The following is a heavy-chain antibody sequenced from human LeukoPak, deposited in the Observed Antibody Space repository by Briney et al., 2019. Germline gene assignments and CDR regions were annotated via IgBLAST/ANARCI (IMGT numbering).Heavy chain of an antibody. Sequence: PGGSLRLSCAASGFTFSSYTMKWVRQAPGKGLEWVAAISSNSRDIFYADSVKGRFTISRDNSKNTLYLQMNSLRAEDTAVYYCAKGQRFYGEYYFDYWGQGTLVTVSS. CDR3: AKGQRFYGEYYFDY. CDR2: ISSNSRDI. J-gene: IGHJ4*02. D-gene: IGHD4-17*01. CDR1: GFTFSSYT. V-gene: IGHV3-21*04.